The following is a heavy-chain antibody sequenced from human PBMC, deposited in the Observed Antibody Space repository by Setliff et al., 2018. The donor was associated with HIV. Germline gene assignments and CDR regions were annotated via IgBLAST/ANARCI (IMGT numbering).Heavy chain of an antibody. CDR3: ARDVLKSNYLGYYYYLDV. Sequence: SETLSLTCSVSGGSISSGSYYWSWIRQPAGKGLEWIGRLHASGNTNYNPSLKSRVTMSIDTSKNQLSLRLTSVTAADTAVYYCARDVLKSNYLGYYYYLDVWGKGTTVTVS. CDR1: GGSISSGSYY. V-gene: IGHV4-61*02. D-gene: IGHD3-9*01. CDR2: LHASGNT. J-gene: IGHJ6*03.